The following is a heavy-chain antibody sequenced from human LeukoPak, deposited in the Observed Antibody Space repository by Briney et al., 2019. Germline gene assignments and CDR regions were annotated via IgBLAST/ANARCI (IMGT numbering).Heavy chain of an antibody. CDR2: IYYSGST. D-gene: IGHD3-22*01. CDR3: ARVRTYYYDSSGYPDY. J-gene: IGHJ4*02. CDR1: GGSISSSSYY. Sequence: PSETLSLTCTVSGGSISSSSYYWGWIRQPPGKGLEWIGSIYYSGSTYYNPSLKSRVTISVDTSKNQFSLKLSSVTAADTAVYYCARVRTYYYDSSGYPDYWGQGTLVTVSS. V-gene: IGHV4-39*07.